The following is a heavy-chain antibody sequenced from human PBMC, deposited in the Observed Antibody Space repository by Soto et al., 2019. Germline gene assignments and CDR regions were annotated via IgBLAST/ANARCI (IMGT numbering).Heavy chain of an antibody. CDR1: GGSISSYY. J-gene: IGHJ6*02. D-gene: IGHD2-8*01. CDR2: IYYSGST. Sequence: SETLSLTCTVSGGSISSYYWSWIRQPPGKGLEWIGYIYYSGSTNYNPSLKSRVTISVDTSKNQFSLKLSSVTAADTAVYYCARDSAYCTNGVCYKNYYYYGMDVWGQGTTVTVSS. CDR3: ARDSAYCTNGVCYKNYYYYGMDV. V-gene: IGHV4-59*01.